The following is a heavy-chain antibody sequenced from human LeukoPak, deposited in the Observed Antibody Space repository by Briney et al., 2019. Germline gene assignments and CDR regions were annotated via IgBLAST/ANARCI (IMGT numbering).Heavy chain of an antibody. Sequence: PGGSLRLSCVASGFTVISNSVIWVRQAPGKGLEWVSLIYSDGGTYYADSVKGRFTISRDTSKNTLYLQMNSLRAEDTAVYYCARRAGAYSHPYDYWGQGTLVTVSS. J-gene: IGHJ4*02. D-gene: IGHD4/OR15-4a*01. CDR3: ARRAGAYSHPYDY. V-gene: IGHV3-66*04. CDR1: GFTVISNS. CDR2: IYSDGGT.